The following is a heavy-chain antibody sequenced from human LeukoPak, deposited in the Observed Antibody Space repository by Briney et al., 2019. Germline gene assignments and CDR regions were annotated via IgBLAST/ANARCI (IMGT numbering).Heavy chain of an antibody. V-gene: IGHV3-48*01. CDR2: ISSSSSTI. D-gene: IGHD1-26*01. CDR1: GFTFSSYS. J-gene: IGHJ4*02. Sequence: GGSLRLSCAASGFTFSSYSMNWVRQAPGKGLEWVSYISSSSSTIYYADSVKGRFTISRDNAKNSLYLQMNSLRAEDTAVYYCAKAFSGWELLSFDYWGQGTLVTVSS. CDR3: AKAFSGWELLSFDY.